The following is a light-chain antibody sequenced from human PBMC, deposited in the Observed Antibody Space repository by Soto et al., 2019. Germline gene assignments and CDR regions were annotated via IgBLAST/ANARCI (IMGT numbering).Light chain of an antibody. Sequence: QSAPAQPPSASGSPGQSVTISCTGTSSDVGANNFVSWYQHHPGKAPKFLIYEVSKRPSGVPDRFSGSKSGNTASLTVSGLQAEDEAHYFCVSYAGSNKYVLFGGGTKLTVL. CDR2: EVS. J-gene: IGLJ2*01. V-gene: IGLV2-8*01. CDR1: SSDVGANNF. CDR3: VSYAGSNKYVL.